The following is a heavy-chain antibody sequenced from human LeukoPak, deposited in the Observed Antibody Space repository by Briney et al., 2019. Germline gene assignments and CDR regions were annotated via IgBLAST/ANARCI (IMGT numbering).Heavy chain of an antibody. CDR1: GFTFSSYY. J-gene: IGHJ4*02. CDR3: ARYCSGVNCYSGADY. Sequence: GGSLRLSCAASGFTFSSYYMTWVRQAPGKGLEWVSTITSSGGSTYYADSVKGRFTISRDNSKNTLNLQMMSLRAEDTAVYYCARYCSGVNCYSGADYWGQGTLVTVSS. CDR2: ITSSGGST. D-gene: IGHD2-15*01. V-gene: IGHV3-23*01.